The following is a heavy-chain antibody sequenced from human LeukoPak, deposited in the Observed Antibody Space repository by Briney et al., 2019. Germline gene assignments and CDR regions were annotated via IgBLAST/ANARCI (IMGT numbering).Heavy chain of an antibody. CDR3: VSENAYYYDSSGYSLGC. CDR2: ISSSGGST. CDR1: GFTSSSYA. Sequence: GGTLRLSCSASGFTSSSYAMHCVPQAPGKGLEYVLAISSSGGSTYYADSVKGRFTISRDNSKNTLYLQMSSLRAEDAAVYYCVSENAYYYDSSGYSLGCWGQGTLVTVAS. J-gene: IGHJ4*02. V-gene: IGHV3-64D*09. D-gene: IGHD3-22*01.